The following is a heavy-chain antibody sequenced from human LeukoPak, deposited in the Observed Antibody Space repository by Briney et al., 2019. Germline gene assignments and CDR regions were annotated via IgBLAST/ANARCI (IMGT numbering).Heavy chain of an antibody. CDR1: GLSFSIYW. Sequence: GGSLTLSCAPSGLSFSIYWMSWVRHAPGEGLEWVANIKQGGSEKYYVDSVKGRFTNSRDNAQNSLYLQMNSLRAEDTAVYYCARDTYDSSGYPFDYWGQGTLVTVSS. V-gene: IGHV3-7*01. CDR3: ARDTYDSSGYPFDY. D-gene: IGHD3-22*01. CDR2: IKQGGSEK. J-gene: IGHJ4*02.